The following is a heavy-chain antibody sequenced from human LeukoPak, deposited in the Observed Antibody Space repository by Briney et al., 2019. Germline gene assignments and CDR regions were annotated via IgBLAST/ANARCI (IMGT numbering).Heavy chain of an antibody. CDR2: IYNSGST. J-gene: IGHJ3*02. CDR3: AREAAAGDAFDI. CDR1: GGSISSCNW. D-gene: IGHD6-13*01. V-gene: IGHV4-4*02. Sequence: SETLTLTCAVSGGSISSCNWCWWLRPPPGKLQELFAVIYNSGSTNYTPSLKSRVTISVDKSKNQFSLKLSTVTAEDTAVYYCAREAAAGDAFDIWGQGTMVTVSS.